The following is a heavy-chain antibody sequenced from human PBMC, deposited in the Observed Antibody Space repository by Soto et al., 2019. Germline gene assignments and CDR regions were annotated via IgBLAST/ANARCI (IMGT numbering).Heavy chain of an antibody. Sequence: QVQLVQSGAEVKKPGASVKVSCKASGYTFTSYGISWVRQAPGQGLEWMGWISAYNGNTHYAQTLQGRVTMTTDTSTSTAYMELRSLRSDDTAVYYCAREYSSSWVHGNWFDHWGQGTLVTVSS. V-gene: IGHV1-18*01. J-gene: IGHJ5*02. CDR2: ISAYNGNT. CDR1: GYTFTSYG. D-gene: IGHD6-13*01. CDR3: AREYSSSWVHGNWFDH.